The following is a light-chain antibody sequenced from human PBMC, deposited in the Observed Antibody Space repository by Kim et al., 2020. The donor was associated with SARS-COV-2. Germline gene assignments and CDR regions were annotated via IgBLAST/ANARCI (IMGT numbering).Light chain of an antibody. J-gene: IGKJ1*01. CDR2: GAS. Sequence: FTGEKATLYCRASESVRGNLAWYQQKPGQAPRLLIHGASTRATGIPARFSGSGSGTEFTLTIKSLQSEDFAVYYCQQYDNWPPWTFGQGTKVDIK. CDR3: QQYDNWPPWT. V-gene: IGKV3-15*01. CDR1: ESVRGN.